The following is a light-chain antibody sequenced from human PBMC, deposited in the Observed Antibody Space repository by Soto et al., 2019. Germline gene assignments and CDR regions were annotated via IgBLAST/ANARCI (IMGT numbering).Light chain of an antibody. CDR2: GAS. V-gene: IGKV3-11*01. Sequence: EIVLTQSPATLSLSPGERATLSCRASQSLSGTLAWFQQKPGQPPRLLIYGASNRATGIPARFTASGSGTDFTLTISSLEPEDFAVYYCQQRTLWHRTFGQGTKVEIK. CDR3: QQRTLWHRT. CDR1: QSLSGT. J-gene: IGKJ1*01.